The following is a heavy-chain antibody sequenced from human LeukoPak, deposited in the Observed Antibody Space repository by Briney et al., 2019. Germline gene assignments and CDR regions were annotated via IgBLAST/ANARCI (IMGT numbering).Heavy chain of an antibody. CDR2: IDGSGGTT. V-gene: IGHV3-23*01. J-gene: IGHJ4*02. D-gene: IGHD3-10*01. CDR3: GQRAYYGSGSPTWGFDF. CDR1: GSTFRTYA. Sequence: GGSLRLSCVVSGSTFRTYAMTWVRRAPGKGLEWVPVIDGSGGTTYYGDSVKGRFTVSRDNSKNTLYLQMNSLRAEDTAVYYCGQRAYYGSGSPTWGFDFWGQGTLVTVSS.